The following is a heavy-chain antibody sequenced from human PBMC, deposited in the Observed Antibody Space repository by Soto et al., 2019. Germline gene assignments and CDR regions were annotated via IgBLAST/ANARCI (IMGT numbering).Heavy chain of an antibody. Sequence: GGSLRLSCAASGFTFSDYYMSWIRQAPGKGLEWVSYISSSGSTIYYADSVKGRLTISRDNAKNSLYLQMNSLRAEDTAVYYCARHRGYSGYDAFDIWGQGTMVTVSS. J-gene: IGHJ3*02. D-gene: IGHD5-12*01. CDR1: GFTFSDYY. V-gene: IGHV3-11*01. CDR2: ISSSGSTI. CDR3: ARHRGYSGYDAFDI.